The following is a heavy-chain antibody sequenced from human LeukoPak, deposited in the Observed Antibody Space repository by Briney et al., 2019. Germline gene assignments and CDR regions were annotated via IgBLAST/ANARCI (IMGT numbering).Heavy chain of an antibody. CDR1: GFTFSSYA. D-gene: IGHD6-13*01. V-gene: IGHV3-30-3*01. J-gene: IGHJ4*02. CDR3: ARDPQGIAASGLDY. CDR2: ISYDGSNK. Sequence: GGSLRLSCAASGFTFSSYAVHWVRQAPGKGLEWVAVISYDGSNKYYADSVKGRFTISRDNSKNTLYLQMNSLRAEDTAVYYCARDPQGIAASGLDYWGQGTLVTVSS.